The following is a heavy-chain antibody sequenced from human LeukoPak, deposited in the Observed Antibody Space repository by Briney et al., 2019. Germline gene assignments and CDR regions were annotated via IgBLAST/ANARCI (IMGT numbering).Heavy chain of an antibody. CDR3: AKLYDFWSASPDY. D-gene: IGHD3-3*01. CDR1: GGSISSGSYY. Sequence: PSETLSLTCTVSGGSISSGSYYWSWIRQPAGKGLEWIGRIYTSGSTNYNPSLKSRVTISVDTSKNQFSLKLSSVTAADTAVYYCAKLYDFWSASPDYWGQGTLVTVSS. V-gene: IGHV4-61*02. J-gene: IGHJ4*02. CDR2: IYTSGST.